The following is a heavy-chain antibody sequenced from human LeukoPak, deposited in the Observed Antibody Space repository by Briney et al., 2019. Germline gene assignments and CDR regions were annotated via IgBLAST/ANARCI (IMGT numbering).Heavy chain of an antibody. Sequence: GASLKVSCTASGGTFSSYAISWVRQAPGQGLEWMGGIIPIFGTANYAQKLQGRFTISTDESTSTVYMELSSLRSEDTAVYYCERVVYSGYDFLSYWFDPWGQGTLVTVSS. CDR1: GGTFSSYA. J-gene: IGHJ5*02. CDR3: ERVVYSGYDFLSYWFDP. D-gene: IGHD5-12*01. CDR2: IIPIFGTA. V-gene: IGHV1-69*05.